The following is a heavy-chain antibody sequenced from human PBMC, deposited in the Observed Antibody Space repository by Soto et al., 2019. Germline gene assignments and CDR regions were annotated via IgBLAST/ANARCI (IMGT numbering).Heavy chain of an antibody. CDR1: GFTFSSYG. CDR2: ISYDGSNK. Sequence: VQLVESGGGLVQPGGSLRLSCAASGFTFSSYGMHWVRQAPGKGLEWVAVISYDGSNKYYADSVKGRFTISRDNSQNTLYLQMNSLRTEDTAVYYCAKEFPYSGRDFDYWGQGTLVTVSS. CDR3: AKEFPYSGRDFDY. J-gene: IGHJ4*02. D-gene: IGHD1-26*01. V-gene: IGHV3-30*18.